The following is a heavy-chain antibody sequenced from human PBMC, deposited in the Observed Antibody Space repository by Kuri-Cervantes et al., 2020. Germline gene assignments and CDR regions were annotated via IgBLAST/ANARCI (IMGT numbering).Heavy chain of an antibody. CDR3: TRDHRYYGDYLYYFDY. D-gene: IGHD4-17*01. V-gene: IGHV3-49*04. CDR2: IRSKAYGGTT. Sequence: GESLKISCAASGFTFGDYAMSWVRQAPGKGLEWVGFIRSKAYGGTTEYAASVKGRFTISRDDSKSIAYLQMNSLKTEDTAVYYCTRDHRYYGDYLYYFDYWGQGTLVTVSS. CDR1: GFTFGDYA. J-gene: IGHJ4*02.